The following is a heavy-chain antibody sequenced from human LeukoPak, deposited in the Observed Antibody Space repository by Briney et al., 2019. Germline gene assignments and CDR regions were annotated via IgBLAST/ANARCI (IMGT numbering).Heavy chain of an antibody. CDR1: GGSISSGGHF. CDR2: IYYSGST. Sequence: PSQTLSLTCTVSGGSISSGGHFWSWIRQHPGKGLEWIGYIYYSGSTYYNPSLKSRVTISVDTSKNQFSLRLNSVTAADTAVYYCANRLRWSYYFDYWGQGTLVTVSS. CDR3: ANRLRWSYYFDY. D-gene: IGHD4-23*01. J-gene: IGHJ4*02. V-gene: IGHV4-31*03.